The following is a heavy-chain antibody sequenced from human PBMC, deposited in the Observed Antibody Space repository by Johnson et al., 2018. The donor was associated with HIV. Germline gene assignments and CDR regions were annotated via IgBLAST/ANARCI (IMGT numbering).Heavy chain of an antibody. J-gene: IGHJ3*02. CDR1: GFTFSSYG. V-gene: IGHV3-33*01. CDR3: ARRGWELWTTQNAFDI. D-gene: IGHD1-26*01. Sequence: QVQLVESGGGVVQPGRSLRLSCAASGFTFSSYGMHWVRQAPGKGLEWVAVIWYDGSNKYYADSVKGRFTISRDNSKNTLYLQMNSLRAEDTALYYCARRGWELWTTQNAFDIWGQGTMVTVSS. CDR2: IWYDGSNK.